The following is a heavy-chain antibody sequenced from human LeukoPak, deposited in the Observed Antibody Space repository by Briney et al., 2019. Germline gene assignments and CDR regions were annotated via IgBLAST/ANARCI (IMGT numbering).Heavy chain of an antibody. CDR3: ARETFSSGWYWFDP. D-gene: IGHD6-19*01. CDR1: GGSISSYY. Sequence: SETLSLTCTVSGGSISSYYWSWIRQPAGKGLEWIGRIYTSGSTNYNPSLKSRVTMSVDTSKNQFSLKLSSVTAADTAVYYCARETFSSGWYWFDPWGQGTLVTVSS. CDR2: IYTSGST. V-gene: IGHV4-4*07. J-gene: IGHJ5*02.